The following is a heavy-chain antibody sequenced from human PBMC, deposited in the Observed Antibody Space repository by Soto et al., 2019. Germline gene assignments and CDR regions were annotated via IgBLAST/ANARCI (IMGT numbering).Heavy chain of an antibody. Sequence: QVQLQESGPGLVKPSGTLSLTCAVSGGSISSSNWWSWVRQPPGKGLEWIGEIYHSGSTNYNPSLKSRVTISVDQSRTQFSLRLSSVTAADTAVYYWASEGSIVVYHWFDPWGQGTLVTVSS. CDR1: GGSISSSNW. CDR2: IYHSGST. D-gene: IGHD3-22*01. V-gene: IGHV4-4*02. CDR3: ASEGSIVVYHWFDP. J-gene: IGHJ5*02.